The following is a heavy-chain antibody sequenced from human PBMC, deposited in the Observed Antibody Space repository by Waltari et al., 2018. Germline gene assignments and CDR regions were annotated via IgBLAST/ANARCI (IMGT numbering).Heavy chain of an antibody. CDR3: ASECTNGVCYAFDY. J-gene: IGHJ4*02. CDR1: GGSFSGYY. V-gene: IGHV4-34*01. D-gene: IGHD2-8*01. Sequence: QVQLQQWGAGLLKPSEALSLTCAVYGGSFSGYYCSWSRQPPGKGLEWIGKINHSGSTNYNPSLKSRVTISVDTSKNQFSLKLSSVTAADTAVYYCASECTNGVCYAFDYWGQGTLVTVSS. CDR2: INHSGST.